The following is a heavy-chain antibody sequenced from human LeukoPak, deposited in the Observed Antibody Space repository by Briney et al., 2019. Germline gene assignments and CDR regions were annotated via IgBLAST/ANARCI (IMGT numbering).Heavy chain of an antibody. J-gene: IGHJ6*03. Sequence: PGGSLRLSCVASGFTFSDYGMIWVRQAPGKGLEWVSGISGGDYTEHADSVKGRFTISRDNSKNTLYLQMNTLRVEDTALYYCARADLYYYYYMDVWGKGTTVTVSS. CDR3: ARADLYYYYYMDV. CDR1: GFTFSDYG. D-gene: IGHD3-3*01. V-gene: IGHV3-23*01. CDR2: ISGGDYT.